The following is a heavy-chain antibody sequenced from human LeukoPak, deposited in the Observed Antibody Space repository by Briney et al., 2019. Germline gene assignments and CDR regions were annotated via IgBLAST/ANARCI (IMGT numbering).Heavy chain of an antibody. D-gene: IGHD1-14*01. CDR2: IYFGGNT. J-gene: IGHJ3*02. Sequence: SETLSLTCTVSCGSISSISFSWGGIRQPPGMGLEWIGNIYFGGNTYYNPSLKSRVTISVDTSKNQFSLKLRSVTAADTAVYYCARHRRSVLGTFDIWGQGTMVTVSS. V-gene: IGHV4-39*01. CDR3: ARHRRSVLGTFDI. CDR1: CGSISSISFS.